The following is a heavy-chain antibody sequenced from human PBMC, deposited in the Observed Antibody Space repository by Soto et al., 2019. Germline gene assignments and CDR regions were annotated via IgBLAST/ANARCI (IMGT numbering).Heavy chain of an antibody. J-gene: IGHJ6*02. CDR3: AKDIAAADYYGMDV. Sequence: SLRLSLTAPGFTFDDYAMHWVRQAPGKGLEWVSGISWNSGSICYADSVKGRFTISRDNAKNSLYLQMNSLRAEDTALYYCAKDIAAADYYGMDVWGQGTAGNVSS. D-gene: IGHD6-13*01. CDR2: ISWNSGSI. CDR1: GFTFDDYA. V-gene: IGHV3-9*01.